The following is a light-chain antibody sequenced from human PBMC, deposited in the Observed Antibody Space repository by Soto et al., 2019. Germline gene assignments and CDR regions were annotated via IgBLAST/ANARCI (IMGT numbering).Light chain of an antibody. J-gene: IGKJ1*01. V-gene: IGKV1-39*01. CDR3: HQSLTTPWT. CDR2: AAS. CDR1: QTISRY. Sequence: DTQMTQSPSSLSASVGDRVTITCRTSQTISRYLNWYQQKPGKAPKLLIYAASNLQSGVPSRFRVSVSVTDFTLTISSLQHEDFATYYCHQSLTTPWTYGQGTKFDIK.